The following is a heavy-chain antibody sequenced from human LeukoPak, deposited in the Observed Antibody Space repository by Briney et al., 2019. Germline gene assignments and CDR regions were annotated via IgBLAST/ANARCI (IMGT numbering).Heavy chain of an antibody. Sequence: PGGSLRLSCAASGFTFSDYYMNWIRQAPGKGLEWVSYIDTRASYTNHADSVKGRFTISRDNAKSSLYLQMNSLRAEDTAIYYCARDTTVTAFDSWGQGTLVSVSS. CDR1: GFTFSDYY. D-gene: IGHD4-17*01. V-gene: IGHV3-11*06. CDR2: IDTRASYT. J-gene: IGHJ4*02. CDR3: ARDTTVTAFDS.